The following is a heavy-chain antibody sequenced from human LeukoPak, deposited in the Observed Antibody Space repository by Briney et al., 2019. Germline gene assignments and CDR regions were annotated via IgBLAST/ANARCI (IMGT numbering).Heavy chain of an antibody. CDR3: AWDGNAGNYGHSFDY. J-gene: IGHJ4*02. CDR2: VCFDGNYI. V-gene: IGHV3-33*03. Sequence: GGSLRLSCAASGFTFSSYSMNWVRQAPGKGLEWVAVVCFDGNYIYYAASGKGRCTITGDNSKNPVLLQMDSLRGEDTAIYYCAWDGNAGNYGHSFDYWGQGTLVTVSS. CDR1: GFTFSSYS. D-gene: IGHD1-7*01.